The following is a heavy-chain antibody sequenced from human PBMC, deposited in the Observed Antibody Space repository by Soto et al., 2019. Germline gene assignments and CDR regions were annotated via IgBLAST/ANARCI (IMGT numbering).Heavy chain of an antibody. V-gene: IGHV3-66*01. CDR3: ARDPWAADY. CDR1: GFTVSTKY. CDR2: IYSGGST. D-gene: IGHD3-16*01. Sequence: EVQLVESGGGLVQPGGSLRLSCAASGFTVSTKYMSWVRQAPGKGLEWVSVIYSGGSTFYADSVRGRFTISRDNSKNTVDLQMNNLRAEDTAVYYCARDPWAADYWGQGTLVTFSS. J-gene: IGHJ4*02.